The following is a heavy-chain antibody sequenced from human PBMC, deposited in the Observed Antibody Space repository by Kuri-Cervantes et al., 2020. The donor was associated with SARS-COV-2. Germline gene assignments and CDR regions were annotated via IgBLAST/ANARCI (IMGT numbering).Heavy chain of an antibody. CDR1: GFTFSSYG. V-gene: IGHV3-33*08. Sequence: GESLKISCAASGFTFSSYGMHWVRQAPGKGLEWVAVIWYDGSNKYCADSVKGRFTISRDNSKNTLYLQMNSLRAEDTAVYYCAREGIQLWEGIYYYYGMDVWGQGTTVTVSS. D-gene: IGHD5-18*01. CDR2: IWYDGSNK. J-gene: IGHJ6*02. CDR3: AREGIQLWEGIYYYYGMDV.